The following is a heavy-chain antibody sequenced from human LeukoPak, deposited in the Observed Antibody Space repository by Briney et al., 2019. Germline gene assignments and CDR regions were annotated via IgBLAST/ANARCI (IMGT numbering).Heavy chain of an antibody. V-gene: IGHV7-4-1*02. CDR3: ARDSTYYYASSGFSFAF. Sequence: ASVKVSCKAYGYTFTTYSISWLRQAPGQGLEWMGWINTNTGNPTYAQGFTGRFVFSLDTSVSTAYLQISSLKAEDTAVYFCARDSTYYYASSGFSFAFWGQGTLVNVSS. CDR2: INTNTGNP. CDR1: GYTFTTYS. D-gene: IGHD3-22*01. J-gene: IGHJ4*02.